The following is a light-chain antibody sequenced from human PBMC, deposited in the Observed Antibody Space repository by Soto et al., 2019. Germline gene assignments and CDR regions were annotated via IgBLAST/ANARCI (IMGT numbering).Light chain of an antibody. CDR2: GDN. CDR3: QSYDISLHNYV. CDR1: TSNIGAPYD. Sequence: QSVLTQPPSVSGAPGQRVSISCTGSTSNIGAPYDVYWYQHLPGTAPKLLIYGDNNRPSRVPDRFSGSKSGTSASLAITRLQAEDEADYYCQSYDISLHNYVFGTGTKLTVL. V-gene: IGLV1-40*01. J-gene: IGLJ1*01.